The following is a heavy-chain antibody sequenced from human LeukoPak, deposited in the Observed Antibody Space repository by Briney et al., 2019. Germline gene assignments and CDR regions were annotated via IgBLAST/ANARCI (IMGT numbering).Heavy chain of an antibody. D-gene: IGHD6-19*01. Sequence: GGSLRLSCAVSGFTVDDYAMYWVRQAPEKGLEWVSGISWNSGIIGYADSVKGRFTISRDNAKNSLYLQMNSLRPEDMALYYCVKGSGSGWPYWYFDLWGRGTLVTVSS. CDR2: ISWNSGII. CDR3: VKGSGSGWPYWYFDL. CDR1: GFTVDDYA. J-gene: IGHJ2*01. V-gene: IGHV3-9*03.